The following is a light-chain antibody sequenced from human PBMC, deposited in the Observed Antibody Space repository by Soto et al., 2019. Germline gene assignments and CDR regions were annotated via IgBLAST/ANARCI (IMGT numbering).Light chain of an antibody. CDR3: QQYGSSGT. CDR2: GAS. V-gene: IGKV3-20*01. J-gene: IGKJ1*01. Sequence: GERNTISCRASQSVSDNYLAWYQQKPGQAPRLLIYGASNRATGIPDRFSGSGSGTDFTLTISRLEPEDFAVYYCQQYGSSGTFGQGTKVDIK. CDR1: QSVSDNY.